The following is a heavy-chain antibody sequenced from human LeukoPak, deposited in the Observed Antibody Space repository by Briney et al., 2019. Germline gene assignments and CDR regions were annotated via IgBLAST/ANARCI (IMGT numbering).Heavy chain of an antibody. J-gene: IGHJ4*02. CDR3: ARVGDYGDHGADY. V-gene: IGHV6-1*01. D-gene: IGHD4-17*01. CDR2: IYYRSNWHA. Sequence: SQTLSLTCDISGDSVSRNSAAWNWIRQSPSRGLEWLGRIYYRSNWHANYAVSVRGRMTINSDTSKNQFSLQLNSVTPEDTAVYYCARVGDYGDHGADYWGQGTLVTVSS. CDR1: GDSVSRNSAA.